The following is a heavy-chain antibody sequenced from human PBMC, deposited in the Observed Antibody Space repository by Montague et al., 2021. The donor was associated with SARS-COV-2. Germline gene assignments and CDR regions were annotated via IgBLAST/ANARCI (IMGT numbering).Heavy chain of an antibody. Sequence: TLSLTCTASGTSIRSGGYYWTWIRQHPGKGLEWIGYIFRTGRAYYNPSLETRVNISVDTSNNLFSLRLSSVTAADTAMYFCARVRLFYYLDYWGQGTLVTVSS. D-gene: IGHD2/OR15-2a*01. CDR1: GTSIRSGGYY. CDR2: IFRTGRA. V-gene: IGHV4-31*03. J-gene: IGHJ4*02. CDR3: ARVRLFYYLDY.